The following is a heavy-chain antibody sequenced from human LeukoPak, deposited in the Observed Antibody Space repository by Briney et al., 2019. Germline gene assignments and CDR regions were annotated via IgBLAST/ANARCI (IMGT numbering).Heavy chain of an antibody. CDR1: GFSFSDYY. V-gene: IGHV3-11*04. Sequence: GGSLSLSCTASGFSFSDYYWSWIRQAPGKGLQWLSYISDGGTTIFDADSVKGRFTISRDTAKKSLYLQLNSLRAEDTAVYYCARVGKVGATNALDPWGQGTLVTVSS. CDR2: ISDGGTTI. CDR3: ARVGKVGATNALDP. J-gene: IGHJ3*01. D-gene: IGHD1-26*01.